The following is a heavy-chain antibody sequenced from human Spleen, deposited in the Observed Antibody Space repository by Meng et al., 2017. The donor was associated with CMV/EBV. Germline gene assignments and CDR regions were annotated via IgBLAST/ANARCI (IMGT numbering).Heavy chain of an antibody. D-gene: IGHD1-14*01. CDR3: ARALVRKPPQYYYGMDV. CDR2: VFYSGST. CDR1: GGPISSTY. J-gene: IGHJ6*02. Sequence: SETLSLTCTVSGGPISSTYWSWIRQSPGKGLDWIGHVFYSGSTNYNPSFKSRVSISLDTSKNQFSLKLRSVTAADTAVYYCARALVRKPPQYYYGMDVWGQGTTVTVSS. V-gene: IGHV4-59*01.